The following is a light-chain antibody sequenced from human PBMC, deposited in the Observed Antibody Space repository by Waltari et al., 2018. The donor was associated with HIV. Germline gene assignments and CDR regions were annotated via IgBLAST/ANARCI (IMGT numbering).Light chain of an antibody. V-gene: IGKV1-12*01. J-gene: IGKJ4*01. CDR2: GAS. Sequence: IQMTQSPGYMCAFGGDRVTITYRARQGISTLLPWYQQKPGKGPHLLFHGASSVHSGGPSRFNGSGSGTQFSLTSSSLQSEDFATYYGQQTNGLPLTFGGGTTV. CDR3: QQTNGLPLT. CDR1: QGISTL.